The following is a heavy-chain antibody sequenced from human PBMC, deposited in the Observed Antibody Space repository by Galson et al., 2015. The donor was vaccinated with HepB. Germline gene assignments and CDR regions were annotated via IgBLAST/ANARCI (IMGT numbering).Heavy chain of an antibody. CDR2: ISAHNGNT. D-gene: IGHD3-10*01. V-gene: IGHV1-18*01. J-gene: IGHJ6*02. CDR3: ARDRVGANVLLWFGADYYYYYGMDV. Sequence: SVKVSCKASGYTFTSYGISWVRQAPGQGLEWMGWISAHNGNTNYAQKLQGRVTMTTDTSTSTAYMELRSLRSDDTAVYYCARDRVGANVLLWFGADYYYYYGMDVWGQGTTVTVSS. CDR1: GYTFTSYG.